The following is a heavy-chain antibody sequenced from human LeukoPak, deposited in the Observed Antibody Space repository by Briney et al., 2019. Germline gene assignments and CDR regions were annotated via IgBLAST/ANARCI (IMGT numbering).Heavy chain of an antibody. J-gene: IGHJ3*02. CDR3: AKGRRKQPNDAFDI. CDR2: ISWNSVSI. Sequence: GGSLRLSCAASGFTFDDYAMQWGRQAPGKGVEWVLGISWNSVSIGYADSVKARFTISRDNAKNSLYLQMNSLRAEDTALYYCAKGRRKQPNDAFDIWGQGTMVTVSS. V-gene: IGHV3-9*01. CDR1: GFTFDDYA. D-gene: IGHD5-18*01.